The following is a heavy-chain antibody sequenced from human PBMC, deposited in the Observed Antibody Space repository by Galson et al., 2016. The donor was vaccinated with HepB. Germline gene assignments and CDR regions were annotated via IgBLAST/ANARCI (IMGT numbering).Heavy chain of an antibody. V-gene: IGHV4-34*01. Sequence: ETLSLTCAVYGGSFSAYHWNWIRQPPGKGLEWIGEISFSGSTNYNPSLQSRVSISVERYKNQLSLKLTSVTAADTAVYFCARGRLSGRIATAAKSLGSFSWFDPWGQGTLVTVSS. CDR2: ISFSGST. CDR1: GGSFSAYH. J-gene: IGHJ5*02. CDR3: ARGRLSGRIATAAKSLGSFSWFDP. D-gene: IGHD6-13*01.